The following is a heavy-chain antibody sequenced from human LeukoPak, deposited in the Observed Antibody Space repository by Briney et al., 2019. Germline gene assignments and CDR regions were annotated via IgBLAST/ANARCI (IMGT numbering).Heavy chain of an antibody. CDR3: ARGYYYGSGREDWFDP. J-gene: IGHJ5*02. V-gene: IGHV1-46*01. Sequence: ASVKVSCKASGYTFSNYYLHWVRQAPGQGLEWMGLINPTAGNTYYAQRFQGRVTMTRNTSTSTVYMELSSLRSEDTAVYYCARGYYYGSGREDWFDPWGQGTLVTVSS. CDR1: GYTFSNYY. CDR2: INPTAGNT. D-gene: IGHD3-10*01.